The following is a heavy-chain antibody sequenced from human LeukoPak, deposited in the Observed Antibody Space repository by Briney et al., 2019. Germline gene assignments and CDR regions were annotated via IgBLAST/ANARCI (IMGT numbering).Heavy chain of an antibody. CDR2: IKQDGGEK. J-gene: IGHJ4*02. D-gene: IGHD3-10*01. V-gene: IGHV3-7*01. Sequence: GGSLRLSCAAFEFTLSTYWMSWVRQAPGKGLEWVANIKQDGGEKYYVDSVKGRFTISRDNTKNSLYLQMNSLRAEDTAVYYCARGGIIMVRGVTTRYYFDYWGQGTLVTVSS. CDR3: ARGGIIMVRGVTTRYYFDY. CDR1: EFTLSTYW.